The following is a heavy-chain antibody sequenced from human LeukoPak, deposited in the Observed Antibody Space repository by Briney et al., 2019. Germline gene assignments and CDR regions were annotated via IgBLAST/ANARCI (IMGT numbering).Heavy chain of an antibody. D-gene: IGHD5-24*01. Sequence: SETLSLPCTVSGGSFSGYYWSWIRQPPGKGLEWIGEINHSGSTNYNPSLKSRVTISVDTSKNQFSLKLSSVTAADTAVYYCARGPPLRGRFDPWGQGTLVTVSS. CDR3: ARGPPLRGRFDP. CDR2: INHSGST. CDR1: GGSFSGYY. V-gene: IGHV4-34*01. J-gene: IGHJ5*02.